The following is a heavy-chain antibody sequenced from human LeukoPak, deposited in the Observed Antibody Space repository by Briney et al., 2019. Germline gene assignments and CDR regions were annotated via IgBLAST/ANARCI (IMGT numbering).Heavy chain of an antibody. CDR1: GLTFSTYS. J-gene: IGHJ4*02. Sequence: PGGSLRLSCAVSGLTFSTYSMTWVRQAPGKGLEWVSSITSDSRDTYYTDSLRGRFTISRDNAENSLYLQMNSLRPEDTAVYYCARGGTFGVDRSDYWGQGTLVTVSS. D-gene: IGHD3-3*01. CDR2: ITSDSRDT. V-gene: IGHV3-21*01. CDR3: ARGGTFGVDRSDY.